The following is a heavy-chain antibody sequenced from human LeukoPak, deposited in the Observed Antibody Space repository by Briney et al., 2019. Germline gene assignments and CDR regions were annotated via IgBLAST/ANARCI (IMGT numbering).Heavy chain of an antibody. CDR2: IYTSGST. CDR1: GGSIISYY. V-gene: IGHV4-4*09. J-gene: IGHJ5*02. Sequence: SETLSLTCTVSGGSIISYYWIWIRQPPGKGLEWIGYIYTSGSTNYNPSLKSRVTISVDTSKNQFSLKLSSVTAADTAVYYCARQGRGNWFDPWGQGTLVTVSS. CDR3: ARQGRGNWFDP.